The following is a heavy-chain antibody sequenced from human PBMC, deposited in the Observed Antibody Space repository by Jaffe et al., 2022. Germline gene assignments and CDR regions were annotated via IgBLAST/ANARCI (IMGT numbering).Heavy chain of an antibody. CDR2: INHSGST. V-gene: IGHV4-34*01. J-gene: IGHJ4*02. D-gene: IGHD6-19*01. Sequence: QVQLQQWGAGLLKPSETLSLTCAVYGGSFSGYYWSWIRQPPGKGLEWIGEINHSGSTNYNPSLKSRVTISVDTSKNQFSLKLSSVTAADTAVYYCARGYSSGWGPLRYWGQGTLVTVSS. CDR3: ARGYSSGWGPLRY. CDR1: GGSFSGYY.